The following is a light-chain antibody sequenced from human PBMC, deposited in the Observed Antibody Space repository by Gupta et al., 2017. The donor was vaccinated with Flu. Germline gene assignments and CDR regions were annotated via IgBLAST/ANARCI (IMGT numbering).Light chain of an antibody. J-gene: IGKJ1*01. CDR1: QSLVYSDGSTF. Sequence: DVVLTQSPLSLPVTLGQPASISCRSSQSLVYSDGSTFLNWFHQRPGQSPRRLIFRGSRRDAGVPGRFSGSGSDTDFTLNITRGEAEDDGVYYCRQVKHWPWTFGQGSTVEMK. CDR3: RQVKHWPWT. V-gene: IGKV2-30*01. CDR2: RGS.